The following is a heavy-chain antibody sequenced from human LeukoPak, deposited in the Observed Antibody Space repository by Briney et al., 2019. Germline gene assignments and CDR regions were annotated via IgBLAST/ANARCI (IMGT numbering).Heavy chain of an antibody. V-gene: IGHV3-74*01. CDR1: GFTFSSYW. CDR3: ARAWRSVGSTRGKDAFDI. CDR2: INSDGSST. D-gene: IGHD2-2*01. J-gene: IGHJ3*02. Sequence: PGGSLRLSCAASGFTFSSYWMHWVRQAPGKGLVWVSRINSDGSSTSYADSVKGRFTISRDNSKNTLYLQMNSLRAEDTAVYYCARAWRSVGSTRGKDAFDIWGQGTMVTVSS.